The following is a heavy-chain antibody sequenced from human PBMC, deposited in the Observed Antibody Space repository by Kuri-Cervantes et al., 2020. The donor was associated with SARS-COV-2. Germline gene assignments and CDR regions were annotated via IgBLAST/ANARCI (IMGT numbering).Heavy chain of an antibody. Sequence: SETLSLTCTVSGGSISSSSYYWGWIRQPPGKGLEWIESIYYSGSTYYNPSLKSRVTISVDTSKNQFSLKLSSVTAADTAVYYCARHGTGYDFWSGYYGEDYWGQGTLVTVSS. CDR3: ARHGTGYDFWSGYYGEDY. V-gene: IGHV4-39*01. J-gene: IGHJ4*02. D-gene: IGHD3-3*01. CDR1: GGSISSSSYY. CDR2: IYYSGST.